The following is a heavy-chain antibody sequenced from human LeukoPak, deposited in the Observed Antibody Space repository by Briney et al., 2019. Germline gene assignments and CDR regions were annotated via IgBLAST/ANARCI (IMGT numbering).Heavy chain of an antibody. Sequence: SETLSLTCTVSGGSISSGGYCWSWIRQHPGKGLEWIGYIYYSGSTYYNPSLKSRVTISVATSKNQFSMKLSSATAAATAVSYCARGGYSGYADMDVWGQGTTVTVSS. J-gene: IGHJ6*02. D-gene: IGHD5-12*01. V-gene: IGHV4-31*03. CDR1: GGSISSGGYC. CDR2: IYYSGST. CDR3: ARGGYSGYADMDV.